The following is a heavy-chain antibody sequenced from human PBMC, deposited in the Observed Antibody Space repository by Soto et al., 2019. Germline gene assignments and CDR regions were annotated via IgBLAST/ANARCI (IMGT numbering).Heavy chain of an antibody. CDR1: GFTFSSYA. J-gene: IGHJ3*02. CDR3: AKTANGWFSAFDI. CDR2: ISGSGGTT. V-gene: IGHV3-23*01. Sequence: EVQLLESGGGLVQPGGSLRLSCAASGFTFSSYAMSWVRQAPGKGLEWVSAISGSGGTTYYADSVKGRFTFSRDNSKNTLYLQMNSLRAEDTAVYYCAKTANGWFSAFDIWDQGTIVTVSS. D-gene: IGHD6-19*01.